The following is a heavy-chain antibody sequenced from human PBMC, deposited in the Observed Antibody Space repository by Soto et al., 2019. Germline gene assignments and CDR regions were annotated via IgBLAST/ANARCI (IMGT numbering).Heavy chain of an antibody. J-gene: IGHJ5*02. CDR3: ARLTTGWNNWLDT. CDR1: GASLMVGPYT. CDR2: ISHMGTT. Sequence: SSTXSLTCTFSGASLMVGPYTLCWIRQSPEIVLEWIGTISHMGTTYYNTSLENRLTISLDTSKKQFTLKLTSVAAADTAVYYCARLTTGWNNWLDTWGQGILVTVYS. D-gene: IGHD1-1*01. V-gene: IGHV4-39*01.